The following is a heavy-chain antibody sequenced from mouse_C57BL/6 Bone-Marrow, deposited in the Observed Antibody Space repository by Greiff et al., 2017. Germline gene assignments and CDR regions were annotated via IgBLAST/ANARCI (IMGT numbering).Heavy chain of an antibody. CDR2: IDPENGDN. CDR1: GFNIKDDY. Sequence: VQLQQSGAELVRPGASVKLSCTASGFNIKDDYMHWVKQRPEQGLEWIGWIDPENGDNEYASKVQGKATITADTSSNTAYLQLSSLTSEDTAVYYCSVFITTVVATSYWYFDVWGTGTTVTVSS. V-gene: IGHV14-4*01. J-gene: IGHJ1*03. CDR3: SVFITTVVATSYWYFDV. D-gene: IGHD1-1*01.